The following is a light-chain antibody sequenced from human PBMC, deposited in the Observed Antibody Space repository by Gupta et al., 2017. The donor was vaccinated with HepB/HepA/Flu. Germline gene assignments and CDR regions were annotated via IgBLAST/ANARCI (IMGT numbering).Light chain of an antibody. J-gene: IGLJ2*01. CDR2: SNN. CDR1: SSNIGSNT. CDR3: EAWEDSLNGPVV. V-gene: IGLV1-44*01. Sequence: QAVLTQPPSASGTPGQRVTISCSGSSSNIGSNTVNWYQQHPGTAPNLLIYSNNQRPSGGPDRLSGSNSGTSASLAISGLQPEDEADYYCEAWEDSLNGPVVFGGGTKLTVL.